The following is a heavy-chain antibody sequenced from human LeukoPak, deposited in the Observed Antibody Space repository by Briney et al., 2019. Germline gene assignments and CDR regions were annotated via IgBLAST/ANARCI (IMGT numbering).Heavy chain of an antibody. CDR2: IYPGDSDT. CDR1: GYSFTSYW. Sequence: GESLKISCKYSGYSFTSYWIGWVRQMPGKGLEWMGIIYPGDSDTRYSPSFQGQVTISADKSINTAYLQWSSPKASDPAIYYCARRGEAMDPFDYWGQGTLVTVSS. J-gene: IGHJ4*02. CDR3: ARRGEAMDPFDY. D-gene: IGHD5-18*01. V-gene: IGHV5-51*01.